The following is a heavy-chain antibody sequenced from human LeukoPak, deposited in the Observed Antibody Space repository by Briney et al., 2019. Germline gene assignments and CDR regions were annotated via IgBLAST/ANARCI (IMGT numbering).Heavy chain of an antibody. V-gene: IGHV3-23*01. CDR2: ISGSGGST. D-gene: IGHD5-18*01. Sequence: GGSLRLSCAASGFTFDDYAMHWVRQAPGKGLEWVSAISGSGGSTYYADSVKGRFTISRDNSKNTLYLQMNSLRAEDTAVYYCAKGRYSYGYYYFDYWGQGTLVTVSP. J-gene: IGHJ4*02. CDR3: AKGRYSYGYYYFDY. CDR1: GFTFDDYA.